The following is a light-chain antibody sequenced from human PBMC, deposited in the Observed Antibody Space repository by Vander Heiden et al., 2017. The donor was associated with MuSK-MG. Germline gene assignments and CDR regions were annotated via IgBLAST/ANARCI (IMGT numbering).Light chain of an antibody. J-gene: IGLJ2*01. CDR2: DDS. CDR1: NIGRKS. Sequence: SYVLTQPPSVSVAPGQTARMTGGGNNIGRKSVHGYQQKPGQAPVLVVYDDSDRPSGIPERFSGSNSGNTATLTISRVEAGDEADYYCQVWDSSSDHPVFGGGTKLTVL. V-gene: IGLV3-21*02. CDR3: QVWDSSSDHPV.